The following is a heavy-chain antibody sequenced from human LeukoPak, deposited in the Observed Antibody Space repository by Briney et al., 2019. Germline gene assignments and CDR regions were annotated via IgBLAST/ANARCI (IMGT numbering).Heavy chain of an antibody. V-gene: IGHV1-46*01. CDR2: INPSRGST. J-gene: IGHJ6*02. CDR3: AREDVVLVDAVRYYYYGMDV. CDR1: GYNFISYY. Sequence: ASVKVSCKASGYNFISYYMHWVRPAPGQGLEWMGIINPSRGSTSYAQKFQDRGTMTRDTSTSKVYMELRRLKSEDTAVYYCAREDVVLVDAVRYYYYGMDVWGQGTTVTVSS. D-gene: IGHD2-8*01.